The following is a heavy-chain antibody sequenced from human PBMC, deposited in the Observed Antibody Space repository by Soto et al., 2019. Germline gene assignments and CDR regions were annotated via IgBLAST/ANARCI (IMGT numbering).Heavy chain of an antibody. Sequence: PGGSLRLSCEASGFRFSDYTMSWVRQAPGKGLQWVSSISSGGSFIHVAASLKGRLTVSRDNAKNSVFLELSSLRAEDTAVYYCARYSVGWYEYWGQGTLVTVSS. J-gene: IGHJ5*01. V-gene: IGHV3-21*06. CDR1: GFRFSDYT. CDR2: ISSGGSFI. CDR3: ARYSVGWYEY. D-gene: IGHD1-26*01.